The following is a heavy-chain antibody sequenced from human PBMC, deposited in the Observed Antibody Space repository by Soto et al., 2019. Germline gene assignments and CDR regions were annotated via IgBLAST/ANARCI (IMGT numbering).Heavy chain of an antibody. V-gene: IGHV4-39*01. CDR1: GGSISSSSYY. J-gene: IGHJ5*02. D-gene: IGHD6-19*01. Sequence: SETLSLTCTVSGGSISSSSYYWGWIRQPPGKGLEWIGSIYYSRSTYYNPSLKSRVTISVDTSKNQFLLKLSSVTAADTAEYYWASRASGFWGDNWIDPWGQGTLVTVSS. CDR2: IYYSRST. CDR3: ASRASGFWGDNWIDP.